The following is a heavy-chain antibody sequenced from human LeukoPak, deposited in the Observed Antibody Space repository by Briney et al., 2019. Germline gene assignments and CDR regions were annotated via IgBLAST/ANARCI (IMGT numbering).Heavy chain of an antibody. CDR2: INPSGGST. CDR1: GYTFTSYY. CDR3: ARDPIVGATRYYYMDV. Sequence: ASVKVSCKASGYTFTSYYMHWVRQAPGQGLEWMGIINPSGGSTSYAQKFQGRVTMTRDTSTSTVYTELSSLRSEDTAVYYCARDPIVGATRYYYMDVWGKGTTVTVSS. D-gene: IGHD1-26*01. V-gene: IGHV1-46*01. J-gene: IGHJ6*03.